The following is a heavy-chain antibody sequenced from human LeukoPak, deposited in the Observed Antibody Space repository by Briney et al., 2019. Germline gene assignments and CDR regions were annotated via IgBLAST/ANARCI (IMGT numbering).Heavy chain of an antibody. Sequence: GGSLRLSCAASGFTFSSYAMSWVRQAPGKGLEWVSAISGSGGSTYYADSVKGRFTISRDNSKNTLYLQMNSLRAEDTAVYYCAKDPLLRYFDWLEDYGMDVWGQGTTVTVSS. V-gene: IGHV3-23*01. CDR2: ISGSGGST. CDR1: GFTFSSYA. J-gene: IGHJ6*02. D-gene: IGHD3-9*01. CDR3: AKDPLLRYFDWLEDYGMDV.